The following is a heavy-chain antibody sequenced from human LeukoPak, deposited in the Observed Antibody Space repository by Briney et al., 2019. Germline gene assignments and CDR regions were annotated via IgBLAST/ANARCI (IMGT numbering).Heavy chain of an antibody. CDR2: IYHSGST. J-gene: IGHJ4*02. Sequence: SETLSLTCAVSGGSISSGGYSWSWIQQPPGKGLEWIGYIYHSGSTYYNPSLKSRVTISVDRSKNQFSLKLSSVTAADTAVYYCAARRGANDYWGQGTLVTVSS. V-gene: IGHV4-30-2*01. CDR1: GGSISSGGYS. D-gene: IGHD1-26*01. CDR3: AARRGANDY.